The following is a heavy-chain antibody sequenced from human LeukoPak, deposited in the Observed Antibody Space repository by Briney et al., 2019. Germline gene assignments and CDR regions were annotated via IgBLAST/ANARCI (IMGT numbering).Heavy chain of an antibody. CDR2: IYYSGST. J-gene: IGHJ4*02. V-gene: IGHV4-39*07. Sequence: SETLSLTCTVSGGSISSSRYYWAWIRQPPGKGLEWIGSIYYSGSTYYNPSLKSRVTISVDTSKNQFSLKLSSVTAADTAVYYCARGYYSGSYYNPFDYWGQGTLVTVSS. CDR3: ARGYYSGSYYNPFDY. D-gene: IGHD1-26*01. CDR1: GGSISSSRYY.